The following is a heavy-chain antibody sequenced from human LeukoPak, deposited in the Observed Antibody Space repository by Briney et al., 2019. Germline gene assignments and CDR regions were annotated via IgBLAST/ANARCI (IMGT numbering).Heavy chain of an antibody. Sequence: ASVKVSCKASGYTFTGYYMHWVRQAPGQGLEWMGWINPNSGGTNYAQKFQGRVTMTRDTSISTAYMELSRLRSDDTAVYYCARDLRRDGCNSFDYWGQGTLVTVSS. V-gene: IGHV1-2*02. J-gene: IGHJ4*02. CDR1: GYTFTGYY. CDR2: INPNSGGT. CDR3: ARDLRRDGCNSFDY. D-gene: IGHD5-24*01.